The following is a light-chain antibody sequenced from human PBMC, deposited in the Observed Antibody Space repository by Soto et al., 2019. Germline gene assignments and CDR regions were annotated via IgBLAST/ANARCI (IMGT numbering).Light chain of an antibody. Sequence: QSALTKPASVSGSPGQSITISCTGTSSDDGGYNYVSWYQQHPGKAPKLLIYDVSNRPSGASNRFSGSKSGNTASLTISGLQAEDESEYYCSSYTGSTTLHYVFGTGTKLTVL. CDR2: DVS. V-gene: IGLV2-14*01. J-gene: IGLJ1*01. CDR3: SSYTGSTTLHYV. CDR1: SSDDGGYNY.